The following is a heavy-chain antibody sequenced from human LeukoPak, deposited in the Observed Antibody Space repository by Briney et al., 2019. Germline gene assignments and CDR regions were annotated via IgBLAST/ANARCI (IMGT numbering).Heavy chain of an antibody. Sequence: ASVKVSCKASGYTSISYGISWVRQAPGQGLEWMGWISAYNGNTHYAQKLQGRVTMTTDTSTSTAYMELRSLRSDDTAVYYCARGGHCGGGNCYSVAPYYYFYGMDVWGQGTTVSVSS. CDR1: GYTSISYG. CDR2: ISAYNGNT. V-gene: IGHV1-18*01. CDR3: ARGGHCGGGNCYSVAPYYYFYGMDV. D-gene: IGHD2-15*01. J-gene: IGHJ6*02.